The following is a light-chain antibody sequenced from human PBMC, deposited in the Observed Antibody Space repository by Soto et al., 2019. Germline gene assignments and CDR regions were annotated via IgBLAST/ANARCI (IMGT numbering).Light chain of an antibody. Sequence: QAVVTQPPSASGTPGQRVTISCSGSSSNIGRNTVNWYQQLPGTAPKLLIYGNNQRPSGVPDRFSGSKSGTSASLAISGLQSEDEADYYCAAWDDSLNGVVFGGGTKVTVL. CDR3: AAWDDSLNGVV. CDR1: SSNIGRNT. J-gene: IGLJ3*02. CDR2: GNN. V-gene: IGLV1-44*01.